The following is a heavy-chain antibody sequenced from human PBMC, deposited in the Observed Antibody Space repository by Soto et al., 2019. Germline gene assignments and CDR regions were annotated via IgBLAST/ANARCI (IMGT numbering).Heavy chain of an antibody. CDR2: INPSGGST. CDR1: GYTFTSYY. V-gene: IGHV1-46*01. D-gene: IGHD2-2*01. J-gene: IGHJ5*02. CDR3: ARDLGYCSSTSCHPSWFDP. Sequence: ASVKVSCKASGYTFTSYYMHWVRHAPGQGLEWMGIINPSGGSTSYAQKFQGRVTMTRDTSTSTVYMELSSLRSEDTAVYYCARDLGYCSSTSCHPSWFDPSGQGTLVTVSS.